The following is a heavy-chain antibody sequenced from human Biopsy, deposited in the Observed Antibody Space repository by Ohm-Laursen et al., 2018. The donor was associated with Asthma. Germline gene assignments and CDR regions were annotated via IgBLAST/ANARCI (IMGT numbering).Heavy chain of an antibody. CDR3: AKERFYDFWSGYPI. D-gene: IGHD3-3*01. J-gene: IGHJ3*02. CDR1: GFSFNSYG. Sequence: SLRLSCAASGFSFNSYGMHWVRQAPGKGLEWVAVMSFDGRQTYYADSVKGRFTISRDNSKNTLYLQMNSLRAEDTAVYYCAKERFYDFWSGYPIWGQGTMVTVSS. V-gene: IGHV3-30*18. CDR2: MSFDGRQT.